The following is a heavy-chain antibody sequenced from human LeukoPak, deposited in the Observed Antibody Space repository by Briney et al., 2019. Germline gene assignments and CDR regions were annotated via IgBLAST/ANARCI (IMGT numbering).Heavy chain of an antibody. D-gene: IGHD5-12*01. CDR2: IRSKANSYAT. Sequence: GGSLKRSCAASGFTFSGSAMYWVRQASGKGLEWVGRIRSKANSYATAYAASVKGRFTISRDDSRNTAYLQMNSLKTEDAAVYYCARFVEAYTGYVDHWGQGTLLTVSS. V-gene: IGHV3-73*01. CDR3: ARFVEAYTGYVDH. CDR1: GFTFSGSA. J-gene: IGHJ5*02.